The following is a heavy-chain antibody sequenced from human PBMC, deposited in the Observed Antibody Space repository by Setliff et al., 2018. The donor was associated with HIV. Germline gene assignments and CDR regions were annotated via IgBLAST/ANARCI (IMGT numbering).Heavy chain of an antibody. CDR1: GFTFKNAW. CDR2: ISSSGSTR. Sequence: PGGSLRLSCAASGFTFKNAWMNWVRQAPGKGLEWVSYISSSGSTRYYAVSVKGRFTISRDNAKNSLYLQMNSLRAEDTAVYYCAREEISYYFDYWGQGTLVTVSS. CDR3: AREEISYYFDY. V-gene: IGHV3-48*04. J-gene: IGHJ4*02.